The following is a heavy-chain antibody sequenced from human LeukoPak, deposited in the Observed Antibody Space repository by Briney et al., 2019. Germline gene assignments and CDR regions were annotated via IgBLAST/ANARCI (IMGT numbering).Heavy chain of an antibody. CDR1: GFSLSSYS. CDR2: ISGGADPI. Sequence: GESLKNSCVASGFSLSSYSINWVRQAPGKGLEWVSYISGGADPIYYADSVKGRFTISRDIGKNSLYLQMNSLRVEDTAVYYCARDRRYSDSGYFYYDYWGQGALVTVSS. CDR3: ARDRRYSDSGYFYYDY. J-gene: IGHJ4*02. D-gene: IGHD3-22*01. V-gene: IGHV3-48*01.